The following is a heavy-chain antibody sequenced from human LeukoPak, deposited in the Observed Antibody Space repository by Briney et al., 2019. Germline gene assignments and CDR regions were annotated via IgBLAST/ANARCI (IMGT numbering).Heavy chain of an antibody. Sequence: SETLSLTCSVSGGSISRSSYYWTWIRQSPGRGLEWIGNTYYSGSTLYNPSLKSRVTISVDTSKNQFPLRLTSVTAADTAAYYCARPRGDLWSGYDYWGQGVLVTVSP. CDR3: ARPRGDLWSGYDY. D-gene: IGHD3-3*01. J-gene: IGHJ4*02. CDR2: TYYSGST. CDR1: GGSISRSSYY. V-gene: IGHV4-39*01.